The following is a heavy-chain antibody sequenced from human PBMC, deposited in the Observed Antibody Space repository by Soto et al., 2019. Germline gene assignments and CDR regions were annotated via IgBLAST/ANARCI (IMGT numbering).Heavy chain of an antibody. J-gene: IGHJ4*02. CDR1: GFTFSNYA. D-gene: IGHD6-13*01. CDR2: ISGSGGST. Sequence: EVQLLESGGGLVQPGGSLRLSCAASGFTFSNYAVTWVRQAPGKGLEWVSTISGSGGSTYYADSVKGRFTISRDNSKNPLYLQVNSMRCEDTAVYFCAKDQGGSWYEIDYWGQGTLVTVYS. CDR3: AKDQGGSWYEIDY. V-gene: IGHV3-23*01.